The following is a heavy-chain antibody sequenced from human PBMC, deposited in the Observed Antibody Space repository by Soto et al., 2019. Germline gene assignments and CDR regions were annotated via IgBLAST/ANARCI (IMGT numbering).Heavy chain of an antibody. CDR3: ARGGNRYSNTASGVGGFDF. V-gene: IGHV4-59*01. J-gene: IGHJ4*02. D-gene: IGHD5-12*01. Sequence: PSETLSLTCTVSGVSISSSYWSWIRQSPGTGLEWIGYIYYTGTTNYNPSLKRRVTISLDTAKNQFSLNVNSLTTADTAVYFCARGGNRYSNTASGVGGFDFWGQGTRGTVS. CDR1: GVSISSSY. CDR2: IYYTGTT.